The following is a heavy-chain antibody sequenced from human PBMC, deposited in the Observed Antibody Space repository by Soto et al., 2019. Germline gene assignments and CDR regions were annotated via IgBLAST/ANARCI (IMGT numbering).Heavy chain of an antibody. D-gene: IGHD5-12*01. J-gene: IGHJ4*02. CDR2: IYGGGTT. CDR1: GFTVSSKY. V-gene: IGHV3-53*01. Sequence: EVQLVESGGGLIQPGGSLRLSCAASGFTVSSKYRTWVRQAPGKGLEWVSVIYGGGTTYYADSVKGRFTISRDNSKNTLYLQVNSLRAEDTAVYYCVQTSGLPGFDFWGQGTLVTVSS. CDR3: VQTSGLPGFDF.